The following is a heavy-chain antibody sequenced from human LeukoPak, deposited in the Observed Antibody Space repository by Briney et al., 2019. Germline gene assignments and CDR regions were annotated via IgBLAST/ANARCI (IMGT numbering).Heavy chain of an antibody. J-gene: IGHJ4*02. V-gene: IGHV3-7*05. Sequence: GGSLRLSCVVSGFSFRLYWMSWVRRAPRKGLEWVAKIKQDVSEKYYVASVRGRCPISRENAKNSLYLKMNRLRAEDTAVYHCARDGSPFDSWGQGNLVTVSS. CDR1: GFSFRLYW. CDR2: IKQDVSEK. CDR3: ARDGSPFDS.